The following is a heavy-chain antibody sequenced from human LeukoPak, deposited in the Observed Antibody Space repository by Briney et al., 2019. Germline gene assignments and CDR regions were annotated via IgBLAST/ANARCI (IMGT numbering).Heavy chain of an antibody. CDR3: ARSGSTGYSLDY. CDR1: GYSVTGYF. V-gene: IGHV1-2*02. Sequence: ASVRVSCKASGYSVTGYFIHWVGQAPGHGREWMGCIDPNSGDTKYPQKFQGRVSMPRDTSTRTAYMELSRLRSDDTAVYFCARSGSTGYSLDYWGQGTLVTVSS. CDR2: IDPNSGDT. D-gene: IGHD3-22*01. J-gene: IGHJ4*02.